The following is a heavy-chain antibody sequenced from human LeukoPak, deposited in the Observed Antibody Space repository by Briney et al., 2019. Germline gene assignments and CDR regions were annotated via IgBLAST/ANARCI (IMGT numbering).Heavy chain of an antibody. CDR3: ARGRSSSGLNYYYYYGMDV. Sequence: ASVKVSCKASGYTFTSYDINWVRQATGQGLEWMGWMNPNSGNTGYAQKFQGRVTMTRNTSISTAYMELSSLRSEDTAVYYCARGRSSSGLNYYYYYGMDVWGRGTTVTVSS. CDR1: GYTFTSYD. V-gene: IGHV1-8*01. J-gene: IGHJ6*02. CDR2: MNPNSGNT. D-gene: IGHD6-19*01.